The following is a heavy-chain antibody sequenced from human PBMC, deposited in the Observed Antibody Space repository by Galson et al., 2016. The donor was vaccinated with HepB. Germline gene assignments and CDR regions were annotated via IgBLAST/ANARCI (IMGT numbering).Heavy chain of an antibody. J-gene: IGHJ6*04. Sequence: SVKVSCKASGYTFTSYAVHWVRQAPGQRLEWMGWINAGNGNTKYSQKFQGRVTITRDTSASTAYMELSSLRSEDTAVYYCATSGGTYYYYGMDVWGKGTTVTVSS. V-gene: IGHV1-3*01. CDR3: ATSGGTYYYYGMDV. CDR2: INAGNGNT. D-gene: IGHD3-16*01. CDR1: GYTFTSYA.